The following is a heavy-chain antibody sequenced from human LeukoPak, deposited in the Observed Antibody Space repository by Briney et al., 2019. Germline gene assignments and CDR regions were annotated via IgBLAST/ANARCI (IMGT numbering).Heavy chain of an antibody. CDR2: IIPIFGTA. V-gene: IGHV1-69*05. D-gene: IGHD2-2*01. CDR1: GGTFSSYA. J-gene: IGHJ6*03. CDR3: ARDRGRIERMVVYYYYYMDV. Sequence: SVKVSCKASGGTFSSYAISWVRQAPGQGLEWMGGIIPIFGTANYAQKFQGRVTITTDESTGTAYMELSSLRSEDTAVYYCARDRGRIERMVVYYYYYMDVWGKGTTVTVSS.